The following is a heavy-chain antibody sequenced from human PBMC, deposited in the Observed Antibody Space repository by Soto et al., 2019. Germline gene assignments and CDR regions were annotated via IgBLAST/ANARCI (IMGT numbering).Heavy chain of an antibody. V-gene: IGHV1-2*04. J-gene: IGHJ6*02. D-gene: IGHD3-22*01. CDR2: INPNSGGT. CDR1: GYTFTGYY. CDR3: ARLTLLLPHYGMDV. Sequence: ASVKVSCKASGYTFTGYYMHWVRQAPGQGLEWMGWINPNSGGTNYAQKFQGWVTMTRDTSISTAYMELSRLRSDDTAVYYCARLTLLLPHYGMDVWGQGTTVTVSS.